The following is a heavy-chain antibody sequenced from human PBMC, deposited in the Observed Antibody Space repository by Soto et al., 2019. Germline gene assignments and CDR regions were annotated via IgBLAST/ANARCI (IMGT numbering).Heavy chain of an antibody. CDR2: INAGDGYI. V-gene: IGHV1-3*01. Sequence: QVQLVQSEAEVKKPGASVKVSCKASGYTFTSNPLHWVRQAPGQRLEWLGCINAGDGYIEYSQNFQGRVSITRDTSANTAYMELSSLRSEDTAVYYCASRPYMHRGPFDYWGQGSLITVSS. CDR1: GYTFTSNP. J-gene: IGHJ4*02. D-gene: IGHD2-2*01. CDR3: ASRPYMHRGPFDY.